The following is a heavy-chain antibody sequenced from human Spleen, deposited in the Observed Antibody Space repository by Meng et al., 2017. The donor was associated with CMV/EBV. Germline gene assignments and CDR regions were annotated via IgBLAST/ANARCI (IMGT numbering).Heavy chain of an antibody. CDR3: ARVLDYILDY. D-gene: IGHD3/OR15-3a*01. V-gene: IGHV4-39*07. CDR2: IYYSGST. J-gene: IGHJ4*02. CDR1: GASISSSSYS. Sequence: HLPLPGPGPVLGKPSETLSLTCTVSGASISSSSYSWGWIRQPPGKGLQWIGTIYYSGSTYYNPSLKSRVTISVDTSKNQFSLKLTSVTAADTAVYYCARVLDYILDYWGQGTLVTVSS.